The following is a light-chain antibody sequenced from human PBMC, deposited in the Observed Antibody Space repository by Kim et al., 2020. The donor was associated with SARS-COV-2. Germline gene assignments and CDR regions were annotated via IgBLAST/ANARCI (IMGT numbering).Light chain of an antibody. CDR3: QAWDSSTEV. Sequence: VSPGQTDSISCSGDKLGDKYACWYQQKPGQSPVLVIYQDSKRPSGIPERFSGSNSGNTATLTISGTQAMDEADYYCQAWDSSTEVFGGGTQLTVL. J-gene: IGLJ3*02. V-gene: IGLV3-1*01. CDR2: QDS. CDR1: KLGDKY.